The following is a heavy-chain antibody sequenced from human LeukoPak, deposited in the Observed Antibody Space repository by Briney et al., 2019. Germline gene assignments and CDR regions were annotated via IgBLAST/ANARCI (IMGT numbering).Heavy chain of an antibody. V-gene: IGHV4-4*07. CDR1: GSSISSYY. Sequence: PSETLSLTCTVSGSSISSYYWSWIRQPAGKGLEWIGRLCTSGSTNYNPSLKSRVTMSVDTSKNQFSLKLSSVTAADTAVYDCARDTLPDVHVLIQSGGGNWFDTWGQGTLVTVSS. CDR2: LCTSGST. D-gene: IGHD5-18*01. J-gene: IGHJ5*02. CDR3: ARDTLPDVHVLIQSGGGNWFDT.